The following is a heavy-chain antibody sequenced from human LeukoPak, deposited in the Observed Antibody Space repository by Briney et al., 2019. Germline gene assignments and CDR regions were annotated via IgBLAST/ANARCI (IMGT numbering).Heavy chain of an antibody. V-gene: IGHV4-34*01. Sequence: SETLSLTCAVYGGSFSGYYWSWIRQPPGKGLEWIGEINHSGSTNYNPSLKSRVTISVDTSKNQFSLKLSSVTAADTAVYYCARVPSYVWGGYRATRKDNWFDPWGQGTLVTVSS. J-gene: IGHJ5*02. D-gene: IGHD3-16*02. CDR2: INHSGST. CDR3: ARVPSYVWGGYRATRKDNWFDP. CDR1: GGSFSGYY.